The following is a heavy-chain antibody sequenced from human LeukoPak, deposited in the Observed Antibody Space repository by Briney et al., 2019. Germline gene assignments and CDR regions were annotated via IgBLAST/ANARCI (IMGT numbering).Heavy chain of an antibody. Sequence: QPGGSLRLSCAASGFTFSSYEMNWVRQAPGKGLEWVSYISSSGSTIYYADSVKGRFTISRDNAKNSLYLQMNSLRAEDTAVYYCARVAEAAAFDFWGQGTLVTVSS. V-gene: IGHV3-48*03. J-gene: IGHJ4*02. CDR2: ISSSGSTI. CDR3: ARVAEAAAFDF. D-gene: IGHD6-13*01. CDR1: GFTFSSYE.